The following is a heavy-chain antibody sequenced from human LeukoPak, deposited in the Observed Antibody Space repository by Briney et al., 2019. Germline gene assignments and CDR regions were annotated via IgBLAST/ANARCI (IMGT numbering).Heavy chain of an antibody. CDR3: AKDRGLRYFDWLLYPVGAPDY. CDR1: GFTFSSYA. CDR2: ISYDGSNK. J-gene: IGHJ4*02. V-gene: IGHV3-30*04. Sequence: GGSLRLSCAASGFTFSSYAMHWVRQAPGKGLEWVAVISYDGSNKYYADSVKGRFTISRDNSKNTLYLQMNSLRAEDTAVYYCAKDRGLRYFDWLLYPVGAPDYWGQGTLVTVSS. D-gene: IGHD3-9*01.